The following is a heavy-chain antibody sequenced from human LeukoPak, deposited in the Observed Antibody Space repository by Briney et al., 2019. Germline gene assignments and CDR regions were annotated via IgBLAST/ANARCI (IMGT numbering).Heavy chain of an antibody. V-gene: IGHV4-61*02. CDR3: AREGRRTTVVTPYFDY. J-gene: IGHJ4*02. CDR1: GGSISSGSYY. CDR2: IYTSGST. D-gene: IGHD4-23*01. Sequence: SQTLSLTCTVSGGSISSGSYYWSWIRQPAGKGLEWIGRIYTSGSTNYNPSLKSRVTISVDTSKNQFSLKLSSVTAADTAVYYCAREGRRTTVVTPYFDYWGQGTLVTVSS.